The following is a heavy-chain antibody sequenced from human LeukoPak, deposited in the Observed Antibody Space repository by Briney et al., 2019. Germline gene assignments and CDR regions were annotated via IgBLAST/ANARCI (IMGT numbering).Heavy chain of an antibody. J-gene: IGHJ4*02. CDR3: ASGEARRYFDWPPERAFDY. CDR1: GFTFSSYD. V-gene: IGHV3-74*01. D-gene: IGHD3-9*01. Sequence: GGSLRLSCAASGFTFSSYDMNWVRQAPGKGLVWVSRINSDGSSTSYADSVKGRFTISRDNAKNTLYLQMNSLRAEDTAVYYCASGEARRYFDWPPERAFDYWGQGTLVTVSS. CDR2: INSDGSST.